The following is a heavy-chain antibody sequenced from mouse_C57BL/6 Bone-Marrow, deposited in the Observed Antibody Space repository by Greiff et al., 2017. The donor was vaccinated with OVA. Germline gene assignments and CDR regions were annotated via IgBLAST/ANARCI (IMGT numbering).Heavy chain of an antibody. J-gene: IGHJ2*01. V-gene: IGHV6-3*01. CDR3: TLLRFYFDY. Sequence: EVKLVESGGGLVQPGGSMKLSCVASGFTFSNYWMNWVRQSPAKGLEWVAQIRLKSDNYATHYAESVKGRFTISRDDSKSSVYLQMNNLRAEDTGIYYCTLLRFYFDYWGQGTTLTVSS. CDR2: IRLKSDNYAT. D-gene: IGHD1-1*01. CDR1: GFTFSNYW.